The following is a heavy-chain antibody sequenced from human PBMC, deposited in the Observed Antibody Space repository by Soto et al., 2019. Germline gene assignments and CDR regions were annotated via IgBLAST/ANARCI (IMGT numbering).Heavy chain of an antibody. Sequence: GGSLRLSCAASGFTFSNYAMSWVRQAPGKGLEWVSGISGRGGTTYYADSVRGRFTISRDNSKNTLYLQMNSLRSDDTAVYYCAMVPAAINWFDPWRQGTLVTVSS. CDR2: ISGRGGTT. J-gene: IGHJ5*02. D-gene: IGHD2-2*01. CDR3: AMVPAAINWFDP. CDR1: GFTFSNYA. V-gene: IGHV3-23*01.